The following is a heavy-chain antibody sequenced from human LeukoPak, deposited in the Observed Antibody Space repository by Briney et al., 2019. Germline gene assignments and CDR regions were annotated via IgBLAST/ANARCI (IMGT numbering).Heavy chain of an antibody. CDR1: GFTFSGYG. V-gene: IGHV3-33*01. J-gene: IGHJ4*02. D-gene: IGHD2-15*01. CDR2: IWNDGSNK. CDR3: ARRSGVVFDY. Sequence: GMSLRLSCAASGFTFSGYGMHWVRQAPGKGLEWVAVIWNDGSNKYYADSVKGRFTISRDNSMNALSLQMNSLRAEDTAVYYCARRSGVVFDYWGQGTLVTVSS.